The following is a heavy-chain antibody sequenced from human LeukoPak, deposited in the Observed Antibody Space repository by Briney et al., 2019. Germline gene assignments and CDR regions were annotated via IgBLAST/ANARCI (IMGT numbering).Heavy chain of an antibody. D-gene: IGHD3-16*02. CDR2: ISSSSSYI. CDR1: GFTFSSYS. V-gene: IGHV3-21*01. J-gene: IGHJ4*02. Sequence: GGSLRLSCAASGFTFSSYSMNWVRQAPGKGLEWVSSISSSSSYIYYADSVKGRFTISGDNAKNSLYLQMNSLRAEDTAVYYCARVGYDYVWGSYRRDTNFDYWGQGTLVTVSS. CDR3: ARVGYDYVWGSYRRDTNFDY.